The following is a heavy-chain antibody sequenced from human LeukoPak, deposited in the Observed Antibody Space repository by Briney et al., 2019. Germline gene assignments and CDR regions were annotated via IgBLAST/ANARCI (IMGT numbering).Heavy chain of an antibody. D-gene: IGHD6-19*01. CDR2: ISAYNGNT. CDR1: GYTFTSYG. Sequence: VASVKVSCKASGYTFTSYGISWVRQAPGQGLEWMGWISAYNGNTNYAQKLQGRVTMTTDTSTSTAYMELSSLRPEDTAVFFCVRGGPNRSGWTLDYWGQGTLVTVSS. V-gene: IGHV1-18*01. J-gene: IGHJ4*02. CDR3: VRGGPNRSGWTLDY.